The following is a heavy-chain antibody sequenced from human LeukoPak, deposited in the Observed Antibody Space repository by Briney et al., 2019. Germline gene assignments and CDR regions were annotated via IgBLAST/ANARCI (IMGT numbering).Heavy chain of an antibody. CDR3: AASTPNWFDP. V-gene: IGHV3-33*01. Sequence: GGSLRLPCAASGFTFSNYGMHWVRQAPGKGLEWVAVIWNDGSNINYADSVKGRFSISRDNSKNTLYLQMNNLRADDTAVYYCAASTPNWFDPWGQGTLVAVSS. CDR2: IWNDGSNI. CDR1: GFTFSNYG. J-gene: IGHJ5*02.